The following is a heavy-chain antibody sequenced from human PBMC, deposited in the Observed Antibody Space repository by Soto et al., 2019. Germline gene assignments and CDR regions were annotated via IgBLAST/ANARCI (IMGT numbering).Heavy chain of an antibody. CDR1: GFTISSRW. J-gene: IGHJ4*02. V-gene: IGHV3-74*01. CDR3: TRDQDTYGQAVFDS. D-gene: IGHD2-15*01. CDR2: IKTDGTST. Sequence: GVSLRLSCVASGFTISSRWMHWIRQAPGKGLVWVSRIKTDGTSTSYADSVKGRFTISRDNAKNTLYLQMNSLRAEDTAMYYCTRDQDTYGQAVFDSWGQGT.